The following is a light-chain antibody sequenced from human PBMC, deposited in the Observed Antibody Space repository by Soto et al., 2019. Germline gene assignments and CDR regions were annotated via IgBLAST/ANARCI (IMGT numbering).Light chain of an antibody. V-gene: IGLV1-44*01. CDR2: SDD. CDR3: AAWDGSLNGAL. CDR1: SSNIGINT. Sequence: QSVLTQSPSTSGTPGQRVTISCSGSSSNIGINTVTWYQQLPGTAPKLLIYSDDQRPSGVPDRFSGSKSGTSASLAISGLQYEDEADYYCAAWDGSLNGALFGGGTKVTVL. J-gene: IGLJ2*01.